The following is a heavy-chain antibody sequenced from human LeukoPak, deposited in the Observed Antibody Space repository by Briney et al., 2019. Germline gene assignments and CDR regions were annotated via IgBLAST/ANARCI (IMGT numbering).Heavy chain of an antibody. D-gene: IGHD3-16*01. Sequence: GGSLRLPCTASGSTSPDYAMHWVRQAPGKGLEWVSGIYWGSNKIDYADSVKGRFTISRDNAKNSLYLQMNSLRIEDTALYYCTKDLSPGGADVWGQGTTVTVS. CDR2: IYWGSNKI. J-gene: IGHJ6*02. V-gene: IGHV3-9*02. CDR1: GSTSPDYA. CDR3: TKDLSPGGADV.